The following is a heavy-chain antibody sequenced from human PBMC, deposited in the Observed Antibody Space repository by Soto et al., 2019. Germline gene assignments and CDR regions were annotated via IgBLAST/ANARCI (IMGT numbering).Heavy chain of an antibody. CDR1: GYTLTELS. CDR2: FDPEDGET. CDR3: ATDPIAAAGWKYYFDY. D-gene: IGHD6-13*01. J-gene: IGHJ4*02. Sequence: ASVKVSCKVSGYTLTELSMHWVRQAPGKGLEWMGGFDPEDGETIYAQKFQGRVTMTEDTSTDTAYMELSSLRSEDTAVYYCATDPIAAAGWKYYFDYWGQGTLVTVSS. V-gene: IGHV1-24*01.